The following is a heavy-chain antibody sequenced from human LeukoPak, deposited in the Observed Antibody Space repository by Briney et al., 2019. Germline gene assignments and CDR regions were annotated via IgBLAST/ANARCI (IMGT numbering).Heavy chain of an antibody. V-gene: IGHV3-30*02. D-gene: IGHD3-22*01. J-gene: IGHJ4*02. CDR3: ARESESYDSSGSTFNY. CDR1: GFTFSSYG. Sequence: GGSLRLSCAASGFTFSSYGMHWVRQAPGKGLEWVAFIRYDGSNKFYADSVKGRFTISRDNSKNTLFLQMNSLRAEDTAVYYCARESESYDSSGSTFNYWGQGTLVTVSS. CDR2: IRYDGSNK.